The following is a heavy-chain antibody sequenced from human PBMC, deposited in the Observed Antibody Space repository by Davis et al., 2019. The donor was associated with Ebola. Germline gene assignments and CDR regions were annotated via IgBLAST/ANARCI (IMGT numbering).Heavy chain of an antibody. CDR3: ARALEGYTFDY. J-gene: IGHJ4*02. CDR2: IYSGGST. D-gene: IGHD5-18*01. V-gene: IGHV3-53*05. CDR1: GFTVSSNY. Sequence: PGGSLRLSCAASGFTVSSNYMSWVRQAPGKGLEWVSVIYSGGSTYYADSVKGRFTISRDNSKNTLYLQMNSLRVGDTAVYYCARALEGYTFDYWGQGTVVTVSS.